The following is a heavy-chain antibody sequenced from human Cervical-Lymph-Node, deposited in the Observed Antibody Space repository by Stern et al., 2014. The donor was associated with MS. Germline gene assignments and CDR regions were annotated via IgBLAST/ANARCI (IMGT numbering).Heavy chain of an antibody. Sequence: VQLVESGPGLVKPSETLSLTCTVSGGSVSSGSFYWSWIRQPPGKGLEWIGFVYYTGSTSYNPSLKSRVTISVDTYKNQFSLKLRSVTAADTAVYYCAVSITMIEGWFDPWGQGTLVTVSS. CDR1: GGSVSSGSFY. D-gene: IGHD3-22*01. CDR3: AVSITMIEGWFDP. J-gene: IGHJ5*02. CDR2: VYYTGST. V-gene: IGHV4-61*01.